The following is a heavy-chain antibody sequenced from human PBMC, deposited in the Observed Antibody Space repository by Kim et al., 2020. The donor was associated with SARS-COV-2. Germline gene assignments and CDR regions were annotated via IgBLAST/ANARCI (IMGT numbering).Heavy chain of an antibody. CDR3: ARDWAYSKYYYYYYGMDV. V-gene: IGHV3-11*05. Sequence: KGRFTISRDNAKNALYLQMNSLRAEDTAVYYWARDWAYSKYYYYYYGMDVWGQGTTVTVSS. D-gene: IGHD4-4*01. J-gene: IGHJ6*02.